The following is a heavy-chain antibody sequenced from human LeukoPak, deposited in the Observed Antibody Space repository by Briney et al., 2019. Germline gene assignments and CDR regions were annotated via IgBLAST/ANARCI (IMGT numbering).Heavy chain of an antibody. Sequence: SETLSLTCTVSGGSISSYYWSWIRQPPGKGLEWIGYIYYSGSTNYNPSLKSRVTISVDTSKNQFSLKLSSVTAADTAVYYCARAPYSYDAFDIWGQGTMVTVSS. CDR2: IYYSGST. CDR3: ARAPYSYDAFDI. D-gene: IGHD2-21*01. V-gene: IGHV4-59*01. J-gene: IGHJ3*02. CDR1: GGSISSYY.